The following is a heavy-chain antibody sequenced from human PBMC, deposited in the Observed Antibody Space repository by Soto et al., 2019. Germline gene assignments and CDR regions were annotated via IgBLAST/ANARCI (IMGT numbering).Heavy chain of an antibody. CDR3: ARDRGGIQLWLPWFDP. J-gene: IGHJ5*02. Sequence: ASVKVSCKASGYTFTSYGISWVRQAPGQGLEWMGWISAYNGNTNYAQKLQGRVTMTTDTSTSTAYMELRSLRSDDTAVYYCARDRGGIQLWLPWFDPWGQGTLATVSS. D-gene: IGHD5-18*01. CDR1: GYTFTSYG. CDR2: ISAYNGNT. V-gene: IGHV1-18*01.